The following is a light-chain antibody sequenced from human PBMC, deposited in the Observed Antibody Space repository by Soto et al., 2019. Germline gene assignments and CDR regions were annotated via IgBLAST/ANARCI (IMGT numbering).Light chain of an antibody. CDR2: LGS. Sequence: VMTQSPLSLPVTPGEPASISCRSSRSLLHINGQNYLDWYLQKPGQSPQLLIYLGSNRGSGVRDRFSGRGSGTDFPLQISRVEAEDAGVYYCMQGLHTPLIFGAGTKLEIK. V-gene: IGKV2-28*01. J-gene: IGKJ4*01. CDR1: RSLLHINGQNY. CDR3: MQGLHTPLI.